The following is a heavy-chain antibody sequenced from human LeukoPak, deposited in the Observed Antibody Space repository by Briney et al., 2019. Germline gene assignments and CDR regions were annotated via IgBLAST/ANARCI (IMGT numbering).Heavy chain of an antibody. J-gene: IGHJ4*02. CDR2: IYYSGST. V-gene: IGHV4-59*08. CDR3: ARHSPPGYSSSWYPPALYYFDY. D-gene: IGHD6-13*01. CDR1: GGSISSYY. Sequence: SETLSLTCTVSGGSISSYYWSWLRQPPGKGLEWIGYIYYSGSTNYNPSLKSRVTISVDTSKNQFSLKLSSVTAADTAVYYRARHSPPGYSSSWYPPALYYFDYWGQGTLVTVSS.